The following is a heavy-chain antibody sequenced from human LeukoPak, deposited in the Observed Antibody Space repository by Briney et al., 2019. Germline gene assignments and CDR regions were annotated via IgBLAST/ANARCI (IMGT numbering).Heavy chain of an antibody. D-gene: IGHD2-21*01. V-gene: IGHV3-48*01. CDR3: ARDAGGCGGDCPSFDY. J-gene: IGHJ4*02. Sequence: GGSLRLSCAASGFTFSSYSMNWVRQAPGKGLEWVSYISSGSSTIYYAHSVKGRFTISRDNAKNSLYLQMNSLRAEDTAVYYCARDAGGCGGDCPSFDYWGQGTLVTVSS. CDR1: GFTFSSYS. CDR2: ISSGSSTI.